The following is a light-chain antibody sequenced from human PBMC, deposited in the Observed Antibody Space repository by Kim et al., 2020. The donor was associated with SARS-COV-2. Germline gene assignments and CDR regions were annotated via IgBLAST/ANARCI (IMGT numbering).Light chain of an antibody. CDR3: QQYGNSPWT. CDR1: QHDRNSY. Sequence: APVENSSRICRGGQHDRNSYLAWYQQKPGQAPRLLIYGASNRDTGVPGRFSSSGSGTDFTLRISRLESEDFAVYYCQQYGNSPWTFGQGTKVDIK. J-gene: IGKJ1*01. CDR2: GAS. V-gene: IGKV3-20*01.